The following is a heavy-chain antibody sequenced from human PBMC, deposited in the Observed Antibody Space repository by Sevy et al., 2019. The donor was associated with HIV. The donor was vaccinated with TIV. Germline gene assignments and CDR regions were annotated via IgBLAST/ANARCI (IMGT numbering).Heavy chain of an antibody. Sequence: GGSLRLSRAASEFTFSDYYMSWIRQAPGKGLEWVSDISSGSTYTKYADSVKGRFTISRDNTKNSLYLQMNSLRVEDTAVYYCARDRRNYGGQYFDYWGQGTLVTVSS. CDR1: EFTFSDYY. D-gene: IGHD4-17*01. V-gene: IGHV3-11*06. CDR3: ARDRRNYGGQYFDY. J-gene: IGHJ4*02. CDR2: ISSGSTYT.